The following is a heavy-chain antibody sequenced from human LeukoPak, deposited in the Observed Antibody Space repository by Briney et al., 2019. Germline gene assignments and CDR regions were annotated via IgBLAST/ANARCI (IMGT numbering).Heavy chain of an antibody. J-gene: IGHJ4*02. D-gene: IGHD6-19*01. Sequence: GASVKVSCKASGGTFSSYAISWVRQAPGQGLEWMGGIIPIFGTANYAQKFQGRVTITADKSTSTAYMELSSLRSEDTAVYYCARDMAVAGFDYWGQGTLVTVSS. CDR2: IIPIFGTA. V-gene: IGHV1-69*06. CDR1: GGTFSSYA. CDR3: ARDMAVAGFDY.